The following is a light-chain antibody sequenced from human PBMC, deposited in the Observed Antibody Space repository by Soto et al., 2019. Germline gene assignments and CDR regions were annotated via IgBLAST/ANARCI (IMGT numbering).Light chain of an antibody. CDR3: QQRSNWPMST. J-gene: IGKJ5*01. V-gene: IGKV3-11*01. CDR2: DAS. Sequence: DIVLTQSPGTLSLSPGERATLSCRASQGVSSSLAWYQQKPGQAPRLLIYDASNRATGIPARFSGSGSGTDFTLTISSLEPEDFAVYYCQQRSNWPMSTFGQGTLLEIK. CDR1: QGVSSS.